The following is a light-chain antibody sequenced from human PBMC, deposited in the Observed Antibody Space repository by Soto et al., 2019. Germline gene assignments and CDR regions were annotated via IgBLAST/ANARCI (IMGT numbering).Light chain of an antibody. CDR3: QHGNDWPPHT. CDR1: QSVNTY. V-gene: IGKV3-15*01. CDR2: DAS. J-gene: IGKJ2*01. Sequence: EIVMTQSPATLSVSPGESATLSCRASQSVNTYLAWYQQKPGRAPRLLIHDASPRATGIPARFSGSGSGTDFSLNISSLQPEDFAVYYCQHGNDWPPHTFGQGTKVEIK.